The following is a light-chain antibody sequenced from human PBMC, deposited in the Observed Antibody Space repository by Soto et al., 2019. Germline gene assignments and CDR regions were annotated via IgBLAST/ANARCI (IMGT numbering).Light chain of an antibody. CDR1: SSNVGSNT. V-gene: IGLV1-44*01. J-gene: IGLJ3*02. Sequence: QSVLTQPPSASGTPGQRVTISCSGSSSNVGSNTVSWYQQLPGTAPTVLIYSDDQRPSGVPDRFSGSRSGSSASLAISGLQSGDEADYYCASWEDSLNGWVIGGGTQLTVL. CDR2: SDD. CDR3: ASWEDSLNGWV.